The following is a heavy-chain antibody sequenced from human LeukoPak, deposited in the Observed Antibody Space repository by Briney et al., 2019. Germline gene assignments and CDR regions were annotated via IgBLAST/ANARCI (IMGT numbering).Heavy chain of an antibody. V-gene: IGHV4-59*08. J-gene: IGHJ5*02. CDR3: AGSSWGIAAAGTEGWFDP. Sequence: SETLSLTCTVSGGSISSYYWSWIRQPPGKGLEWIGYIYYSGSTNYNPSLKSRVTISVDTSKNQFSLKLSSVTAADTAVYYCAGSSWGIAAAGTEGWFDPWGQGTLVTVSS. CDR1: GGSISSYY. CDR2: IYYSGST. D-gene: IGHD6-13*01.